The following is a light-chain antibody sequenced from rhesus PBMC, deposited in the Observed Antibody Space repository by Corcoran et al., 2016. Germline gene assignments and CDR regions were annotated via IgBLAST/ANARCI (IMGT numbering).Light chain of an antibody. V-gene: IGKV1-74*01. J-gene: IGKJ4*01. Sequence: DIQMTQSPSSLPASVGDRVTITCRASENANKYLHWYQQKPAKAPNLLIYAASILQSGVPSRFCGSGSRTDYTFPICNLQPEDVATYYCQHSYGTPLTFGGGTTVAI. CDR1: ENANKY. CDR3: QHSYGTPLT. CDR2: AAS.